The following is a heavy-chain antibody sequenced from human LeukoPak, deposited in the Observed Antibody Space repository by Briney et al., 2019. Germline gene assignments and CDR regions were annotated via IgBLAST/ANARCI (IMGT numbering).Heavy chain of an antibody. J-gene: IGHJ4*02. D-gene: IGHD4-17*01. CDR1: GGSISSGDYY. V-gene: IGHV4-30-4*01. CDR2: IYYSGST. CDR3: ARALYSMTTVTTEYWFDY. Sequence: KASETLSLTCTVSGGSISSGDYYWSWNRQPPGKGLEWIGYIYYSGSTYYNPSLQSRVIISVDTSKNQFSLKLTSVTAADTAVYYCARALYSMTTVTTEYWFDYWGQGTLVTVSS.